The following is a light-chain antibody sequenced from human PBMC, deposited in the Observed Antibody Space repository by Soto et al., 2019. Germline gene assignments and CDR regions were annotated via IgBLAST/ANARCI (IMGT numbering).Light chain of an antibody. CDR3: CSYAGSYTRV. J-gene: IGLJ2*01. CDR2: DVS. Sequence: QSVLTQPRSVSGSPGQSVTISCTGTSSDVGGYNYVSWYQQNPGKAPKLMIYDVSKRPSGVPDRFSGSKSGNTASLTISGLQAEDEADYYCCSYAGSYTRVFGGGTKVTVL. V-gene: IGLV2-11*01. CDR1: SSDVGGYNY.